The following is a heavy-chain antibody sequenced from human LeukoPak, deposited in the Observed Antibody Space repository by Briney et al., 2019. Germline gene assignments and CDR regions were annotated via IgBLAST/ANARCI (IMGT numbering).Heavy chain of an antibody. V-gene: IGHV6-1*01. Sequence: SQTLSLTCAISGDSVSSNTAGWSWIRQSPSRGLEWLGRTYYRSKWYNDDAGSVKSRITINADTAKNQFSLQLNSVTPEDTAVYYCARLSPPVAVDYWGQGTLVTVSS. CDR2: TYYRSKWYN. CDR3: ARLSPPVAVDY. CDR1: GDSVSSNTAG. J-gene: IGHJ4*02. D-gene: IGHD6-19*01.